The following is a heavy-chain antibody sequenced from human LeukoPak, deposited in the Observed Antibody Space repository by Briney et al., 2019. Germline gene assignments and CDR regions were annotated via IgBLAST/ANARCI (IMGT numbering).Heavy chain of an antibody. CDR3: AAGMAARGKYYFDY. CDR2: IYPGDSDT. J-gene: IGHJ4*02. D-gene: IGHD6-13*01. V-gene: IGHV5-51*01. CDR1: GYSFTSYW. Sequence: GESLRISCKGSGYSFTSYWIGWVRQMPGKGLEWMGIIYPGDSDTRYSPSFQGQVTTSADKSISTACLQWSSLKASDTAMYYCAAGMAARGKYYFDYWGQGTLVTVSS.